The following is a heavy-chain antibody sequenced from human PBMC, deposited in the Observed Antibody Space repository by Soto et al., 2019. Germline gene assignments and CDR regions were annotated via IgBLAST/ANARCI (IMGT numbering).Heavy chain of an antibody. CDR2: IIPIFGTA. Sequence: ASVKVSYKASGGTFSSYAISWVRQVPGQGLEWMGGIIPIFGTANYAQKFQGRVTITADESTSTAYMELSSLRSEDTAVYYCATFTPGIAVAGTGNNAFDIWGQGTMVTVSS. V-gene: IGHV1-69*13. J-gene: IGHJ3*02. D-gene: IGHD6-19*01. CDR1: GGTFSSYA. CDR3: ATFTPGIAVAGTGNNAFDI.